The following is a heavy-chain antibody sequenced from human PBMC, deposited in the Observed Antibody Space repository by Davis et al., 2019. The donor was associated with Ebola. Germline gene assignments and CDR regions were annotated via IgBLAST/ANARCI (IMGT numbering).Heavy chain of an antibody. V-gene: IGHV4-59*01. CDR3: ARAGRYSGYEYFDY. Sequence: PSETLSLTCAVYGGSFSGYYWSWIRQPPGKGLEWIGYIYYSGSTNYNPSLKSRVTISVDTSKNQFSLKLSSVTAADTAVYYCARAGRYSGYEYFDYWGQGTLVTVSS. CDR1: GGSFSGYY. J-gene: IGHJ4*02. D-gene: IGHD5-12*01. CDR2: IYYSGST.